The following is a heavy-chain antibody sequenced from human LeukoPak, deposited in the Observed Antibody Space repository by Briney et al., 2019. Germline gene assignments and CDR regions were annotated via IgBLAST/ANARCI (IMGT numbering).Heavy chain of an antibody. V-gene: IGHV1-2*02. D-gene: IGHD3-10*01. Sequence: ASVKVSCKASGYTFTGYYMHWVRQAPGQGLEWMGWIDPNSGGTNYAQKFQGRVTMTRDTSISTAYMELSRLRSDDTAVYYCARDFLTYYYASGKTDYWGQGTLVTVSS. J-gene: IGHJ4*02. CDR3: ARDFLTYYYASGKTDY. CDR1: GYTFTGYY. CDR2: IDPNSGGT.